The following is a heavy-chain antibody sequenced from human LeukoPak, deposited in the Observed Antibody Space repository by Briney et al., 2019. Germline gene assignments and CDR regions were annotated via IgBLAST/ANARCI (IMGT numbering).Heavy chain of an antibody. CDR2: ISSSSSTM. CDR1: GFTFSSYS. J-gene: IGHJ3*02. V-gene: IGHV3-48*01. CDR3: ARDHHRRLYDSQARDTFDI. D-gene: IGHD3-22*01. Sequence: PGGSLRLSCAASGFTFSSYSMNWVRQAPGKGLEWVSYISSSSSTMYYADSVKGRFSIPRDNAKNSLYPQMNSLRAEDTAVYYCARDHHRRLYDSQARDTFDIWGQGTMVTVSS.